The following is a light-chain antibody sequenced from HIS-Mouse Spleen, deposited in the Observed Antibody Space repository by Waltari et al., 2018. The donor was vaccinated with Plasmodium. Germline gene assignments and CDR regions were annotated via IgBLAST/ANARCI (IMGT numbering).Light chain of an antibody. V-gene: IGLV3-1*01. CDR3: QAWDSSTDYV. J-gene: IGLJ1*01. Sequence: SYELTQPPSVSVSPGPTASITCSGAKLGDKYACWYQQKPGKPPVLVIYQESKRPSGIPERFSGSNSGNTATLTISGTQAMDEADYYCQAWDSSTDYVFGTGTKVTVL. CDR1: KLGDKY. CDR2: QES.